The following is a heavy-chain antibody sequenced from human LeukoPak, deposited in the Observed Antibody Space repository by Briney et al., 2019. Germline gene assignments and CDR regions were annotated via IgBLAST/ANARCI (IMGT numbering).Heavy chain of an antibody. CDR1: GVSIISDNFY. V-gene: IGHV4-39*01. CDR2: INYSGTT. CDR3: GRLFDS. J-gene: IGHJ4*02. Sequence: SETLSLTCTVSGVSIISDNFYWGWVRQPPGKGLEWVGSINYSGTTYYNPSLRSRVSISVDTSRTQFFLTLNSVTAADTAVYYCGRLFDSWGQGILVTVSS.